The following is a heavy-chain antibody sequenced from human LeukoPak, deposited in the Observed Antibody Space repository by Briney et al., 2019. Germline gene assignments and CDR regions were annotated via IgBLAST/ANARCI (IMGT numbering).Heavy chain of an antibody. D-gene: IGHD6-19*01. Sequence: PGGSLRLSCAASGFIFSNFAMTWVRQAPGKELEWASTVTGRDETYYADSVKGRFTISRDNSQNSVYLQMNSLRADDTAMYYCAKGNDLAQWVVFESWGQGTLVTVS. V-gene: IGHV3-23*01. J-gene: IGHJ4*02. CDR3: AKGNDLAQWVVFES. CDR2: VTGRDET. CDR1: GFIFSNFA.